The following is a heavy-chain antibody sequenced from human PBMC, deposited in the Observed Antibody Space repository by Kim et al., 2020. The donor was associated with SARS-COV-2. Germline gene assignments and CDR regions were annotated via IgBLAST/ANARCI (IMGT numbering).Heavy chain of an antibody. CDR2: ITGGGQYT. CDR1: GFTFDNHA. CDR3: ARRRGDSYGDFDY. J-gene: IGHJ4*02. V-gene: IGHV3-23*01. Sequence: GGSLRLSCAASGFTFDNHAVAWVRRAPGEGLEWITAITGGGQYTDYADSVKGHFVISRDNSKNTLYLQMDSLRADATAVYYCARRRGDSYGDFDYWGQGTLVTVSS. D-gene: IGHD5-18*01.